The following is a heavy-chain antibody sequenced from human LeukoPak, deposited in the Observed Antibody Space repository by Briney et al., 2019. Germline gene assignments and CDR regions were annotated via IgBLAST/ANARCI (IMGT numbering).Heavy chain of an antibody. V-gene: IGHV1-2*04. J-gene: IGHJ5*02. CDR2: INPNSGGT. D-gene: IGHD3-10*01. Sequence: ASVKVSCKASGYTFTGYYMHWVRQAPGQGLERMGWINPNSGGTNYAQKFQGWVTMTRDTSISTAYMELSRLRSDDTAVYYCARGSSGDYSVSGSAWFDPWGQGTLVTVSS. CDR3: ARGSSGDYSVSGSAWFDP. CDR1: GYTFTGYY.